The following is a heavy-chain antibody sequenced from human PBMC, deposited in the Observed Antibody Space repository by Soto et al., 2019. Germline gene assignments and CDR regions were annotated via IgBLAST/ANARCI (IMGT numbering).Heavy chain of an antibody. CDR3: AADPSYFYYMDV. CDR1: GITFSDYY. CDR2: ISHSGRTT. Sequence: VQLVESGGGLVKPGGSLRLSCEASGITFSDYYMNWIRQAPGKGLEWISYISHSGRTTYYADSVKGRFTISRDNAKNSLYLQMNSLRAEDTAFYYCAADPSYFYYMDVWGKGTTVTVSS. J-gene: IGHJ6*03. V-gene: IGHV3-11*01.